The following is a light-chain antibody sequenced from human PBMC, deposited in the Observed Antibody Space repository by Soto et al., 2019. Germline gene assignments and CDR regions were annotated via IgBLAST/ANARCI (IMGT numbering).Light chain of an antibody. Sequence: AIQMTQSPPSLSASVGDRVTITCRSSQSIRNDLGWYQQKPGKAPKLLIYVASSLHSGVPSRFSGSGSGTDFTLNISSVQAEDVGAYYCIQAYKSPRTFGRGTKVEIK. J-gene: IGKJ1*01. V-gene: IGKV1-6*01. CDR1: QSIRND. CDR3: IQAYKSPRT. CDR2: VAS.